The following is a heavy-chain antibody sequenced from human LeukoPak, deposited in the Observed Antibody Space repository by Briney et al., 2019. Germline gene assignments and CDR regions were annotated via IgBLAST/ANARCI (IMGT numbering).Heavy chain of an antibody. V-gene: IGHV3-30*02. Sequence: PGGSLRLSCAASGFTFGSYGMHWVRQAPGKGLEWVAFIRYDGSNEFYVDSVKGRFTISRDNSKNTLYLQMNSLRAEDTALYYCARWYCSTNSCYYDYWGQGTLVTVSS. CDR1: GFTFGSYG. CDR3: ARWYCSTNSCYYDY. D-gene: IGHD2-2*01. CDR2: IRYDGSNE. J-gene: IGHJ4*02.